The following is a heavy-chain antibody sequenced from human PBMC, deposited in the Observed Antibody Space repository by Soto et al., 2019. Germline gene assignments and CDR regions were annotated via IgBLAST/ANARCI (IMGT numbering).Heavy chain of an antibody. CDR2: IYSGGST. CDR3: ARGGITIFDI. J-gene: IGHJ3*02. Sequence: ETLSLTCTVSGGSISSYYMSWVRQAPGKGLEWVSVIYSGGSTYYADSVKGRFTISRDNSKNTLYLQMNSLRAEDTAVYYCARGGITIFDIWGQGTMVTVSS. D-gene: IGHD3-3*01. V-gene: IGHV3-66*01. CDR1: GGSISSYY.